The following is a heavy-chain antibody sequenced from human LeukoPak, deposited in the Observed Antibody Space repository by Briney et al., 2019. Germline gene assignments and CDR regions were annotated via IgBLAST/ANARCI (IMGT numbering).Heavy chain of an antibody. CDR1: GYTFISYY. V-gene: IGHV1-2*02. D-gene: IGHD3-10*01. CDR3: ARAPRYYYGSGTPYYYMDV. Sequence: EASVKVSCKASGYTFISYYIHWVRQAPGQGLEWMGWINPNSGGTNYEQKFQGRVTMTRDTSISTAYMQLSGLRSDDTAVYYCARAPRYYYGSGTPYYYMDVWGKGTTVTVSS. CDR2: INPNSGGT. J-gene: IGHJ6*03.